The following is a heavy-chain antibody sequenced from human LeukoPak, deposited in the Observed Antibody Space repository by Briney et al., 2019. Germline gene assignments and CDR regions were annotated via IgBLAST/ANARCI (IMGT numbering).Heavy chain of an antibody. CDR1: CGSISSGGYY. CDR3: ATRDLLGTGHAFDI. D-gene: IGHD1-14*01. J-gene: IGHJ3*02. CDR2: IYHSGST. Sequence: SQTLSLTCTVSCGSISSGGYYWSWIRQPPGKGLEWIVYIYHSGSTYYNPSLKSRVTISVDRSKNQFSLKLSSVTAADTAVYYCATRDLLGTGHAFDIWGQGTMVTVSS. V-gene: IGHV4-30-2*01.